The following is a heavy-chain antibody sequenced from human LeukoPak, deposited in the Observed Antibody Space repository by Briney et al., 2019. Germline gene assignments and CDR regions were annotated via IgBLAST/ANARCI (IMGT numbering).Heavy chain of an antibody. CDR3: AIFREANVDAFDI. CDR1: GFTFTSYW. CDR2: INSDGSST. J-gene: IGHJ3*02. Sequence: GGSLRLSCAASGFTFTSYWMHWVRQAPGKGLVWVSRINSDGSSTSYADSVKGRLTISRDNAKNTLYLQMNSLRAEDTAVYYCAIFREANVDAFDIWGQGTRVTVSS. D-gene: IGHD2-21*01. V-gene: IGHV3-74*01.